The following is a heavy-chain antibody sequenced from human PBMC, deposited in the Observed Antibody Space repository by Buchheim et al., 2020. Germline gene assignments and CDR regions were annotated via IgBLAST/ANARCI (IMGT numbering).Heavy chain of an antibody. CDR2: ISYDGSDK. V-gene: IGHV3-30*01. J-gene: IGHJ4*02. Sequence: QVQLVESGGGVVQPGRSLRLSCAASGFSFSSNAMHWVRQAPGKGLEWVAVISYDGSDKYSADSVKGRFTVSRDKSKNTLYLQMNSLRVEDTAVYYCAREVDGLDYWGQGTL. CDR3: AREVDGLDY. D-gene: IGHD5-24*01. CDR1: GFSFSSNA.